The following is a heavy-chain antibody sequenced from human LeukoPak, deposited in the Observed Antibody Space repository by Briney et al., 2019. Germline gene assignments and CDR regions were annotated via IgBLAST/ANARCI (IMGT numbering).Heavy chain of an antibody. V-gene: IGHV3-30*03. Sequence: GRSLRLSCAASGFTFSSYGMHWVRQAPGKGLEWVAVISYDGSNKYYADSVKGRFTISRDNSKNTLYLQMNSLRAEDTAVYYCARDTDPNYDFWSGYSFEFDYWGQGTLVTVSS. CDR3: ARDTDPNYDFWSGYSFEFDY. D-gene: IGHD3-3*01. J-gene: IGHJ4*02. CDR1: GFTFSSYG. CDR2: ISYDGSNK.